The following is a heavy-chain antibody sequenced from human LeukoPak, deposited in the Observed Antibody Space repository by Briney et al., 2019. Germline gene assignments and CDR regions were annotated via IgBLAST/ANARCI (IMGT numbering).Heavy chain of an antibody. CDR1: GGSISSTNW. Sequence: SGTLSLTCGVSGGSISSTNWWTWVRQPPGEGLEWIGEVHLSGRTNYNPSLESRVTMSVDMSENHISLKLTSVTAADTAVYYCARHVWLQPFDYWGQGTLVTVSS. CDR2: VHLSGRT. J-gene: IGHJ4*02. CDR3: ARHVWLQPFDY. D-gene: IGHD3-9*01. V-gene: IGHV4-4*02.